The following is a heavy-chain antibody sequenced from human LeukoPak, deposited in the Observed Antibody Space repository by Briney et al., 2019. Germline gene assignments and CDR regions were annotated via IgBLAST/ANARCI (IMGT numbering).Heavy chain of an antibody. CDR1: GGSISSGDYY. D-gene: IGHD2-2*01. J-gene: IGHJ4*02. V-gene: IGHV4-30-4*08. CDR3: AARSVVPAATSFDY. CDR2: IYYSGST. Sequence: PSETLSLTCTVSGGSISSGDYYWSWIRQPPGKGLEWIGYIYYSGSTYYNPSLKSRVTISVDTSKNQFSLKLSSVTAADTAAYYCAARSVVPAATSFDYWGQGTLVTVSS.